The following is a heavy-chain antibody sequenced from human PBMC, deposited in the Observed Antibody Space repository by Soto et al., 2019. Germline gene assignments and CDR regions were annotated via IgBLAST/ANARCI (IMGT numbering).Heavy chain of an antibody. Sequence: GASVKVSCKASGVAFSSYAISWVRQAPGQGLEWMRGIIPIFGTANYAQEFQGRVTITADKATSKAYMELSSMRSEDTAVYYCARDCSGGSSYGSTLFDYWGQGTLVTVSS. D-gene: IGHD2-15*01. CDR1: GVAFSSYA. CDR2: IIPIFGTA. J-gene: IGHJ4*02. CDR3: ARDCSGGSSYGSTLFDY. V-gene: IGHV1-69*06.